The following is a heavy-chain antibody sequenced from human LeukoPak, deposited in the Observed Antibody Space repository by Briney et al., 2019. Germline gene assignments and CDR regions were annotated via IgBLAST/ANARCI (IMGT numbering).Heavy chain of an antibody. V-gene: IGHV1-18*01. CDR1: GYTFTNYG. J-gene: IGHJ4*02. CDR3: ARSAASSGYFLPFDY. D-gene: IGHD3-22*01. Sequence: ASVKVSCKASGYTFTNYGIGWVRQAPGQGLEWMGWISLKNGDINYAQEVRGRVTMTTDTSTNTAYMELWSLTSDDTAVYYCARSAASSGYFLPFDYWGQGTPVIVSS. CDR2: ISLKNGDI.